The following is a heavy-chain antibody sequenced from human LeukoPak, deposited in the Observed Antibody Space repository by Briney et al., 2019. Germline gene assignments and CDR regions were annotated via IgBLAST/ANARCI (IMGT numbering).Heavy chain of an antibody. D-gene: IGHD3-10*01. V-gene: IGHV4-4*07. CDR1: GXSITGHY. CDR2: IYTNEYT. J-gene: IGHJ4*02. CDR3: ARPPYGDYFDY. Sequence: SETLSLTCTVSGXSITGHYWSWIRQPAGKGLEWIGRIYTNEYTNYNPSLKNRVTMSVDTSKNQFSLRLSSVTAADTAVYYCARPPYGDYFDYWGQGILVTVSS.